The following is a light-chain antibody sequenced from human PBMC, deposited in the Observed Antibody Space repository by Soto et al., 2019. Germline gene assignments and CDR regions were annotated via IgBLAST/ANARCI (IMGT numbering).Light chain of an antibody. J-gene: IGLJ1*01. CDR1: SSDVGIYNL. CDR2: EGS. CDR3: CSYADSNTFYV. V-gene: IGLV2-23*01. Sequence: QSALTQPASVSGSPGQSITISCTGTSSDVGIYNLVSWYQQHPGKAPKLMIYEGSKRPSGVSNRFSGSKSGNTASLTISGLQAEDEADYFCCSYADSNTFYVFGTGTKLTVL.